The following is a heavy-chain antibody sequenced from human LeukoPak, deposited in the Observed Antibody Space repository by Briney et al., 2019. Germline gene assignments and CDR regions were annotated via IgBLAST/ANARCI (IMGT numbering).Heavy chain of an antibody. J-gene: IGHJ4*02. CDR3: AKENYFDY. CDR1: GFTFSSYG. CDR2: ISYDGSNK. V-gene: IGHV3-30*18. Sequence: GGSLRLSCAASGFTFSSYGMPWVRQAPGKGLEWVAVISYDGSNKYYADSVKGRFTISRDNSKNTLYLQMNSLRAEDTAVYYCAKENYFDYWGQGTLVTVSS.